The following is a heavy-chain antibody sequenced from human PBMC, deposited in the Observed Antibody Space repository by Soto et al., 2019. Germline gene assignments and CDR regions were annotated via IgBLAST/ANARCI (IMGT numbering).Heavy chain of an antibody. Sequence: GGSLRLSCAASGFTFSSYSMNWVRQAPGKGLEWVSFISSSGTTIYYADSVKGRFTISRDNAKNSLYLQMNSLRAEDTAVYYCARIGFYDFWSGYESPMDVWGKGTTVTVSS. D-gene: IGHD3-3*01. CDR2: ISSSGTTI. J-gene: IGHJ6*03. V-gene: IGHV3-48*01. CDR3: ARIGFYDFWSGYESPMDV. CDR1: GFTFSSYS.